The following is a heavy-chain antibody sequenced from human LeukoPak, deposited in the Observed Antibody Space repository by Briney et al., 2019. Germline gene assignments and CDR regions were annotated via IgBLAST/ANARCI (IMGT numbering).Heavy chain of an antibody. J-gene: IGHJ3*02. CDR1: GFTFSSYW. D-gene: IGHD2-2*01. V-gene: IGHV3-7*01. CDR3: ARPRSWERYCSSTSCYAFDI. CDR2: IKLDGSEK. Sequence: GGSLRLSCAASGFTFSSYWMSWVRQAPGKGLEWVANIKLDGSEKYYVDSVKGRFTISRDNAKNSLYLQMNSLRAEDTAVYYCARPRSWERYCSSTSCYAFDIWGQGTMVTVSS.